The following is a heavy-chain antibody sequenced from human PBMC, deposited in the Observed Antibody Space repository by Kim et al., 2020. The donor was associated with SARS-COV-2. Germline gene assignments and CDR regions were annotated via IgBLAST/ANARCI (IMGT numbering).Heavy chain of an antibody. CDR2: ISGDGANT. J-gene: IGHJ4*02. Sequence: GGSLRLSCAASGFTFKIYAMSWVRQAPGKGLEWVSTISGDGANTYYADSVKGRFTISRDNSKNTLYLQMNSLRVEDTAVYYCSKDRYFYDHGAYVDYWGQGTLVTVSS. D-gene: IGHD3-22*01. V-gene: IGHV3-23*01. CDR3: SKDRYFYDHGAYVDY. CDR1: GFTFKIYA.